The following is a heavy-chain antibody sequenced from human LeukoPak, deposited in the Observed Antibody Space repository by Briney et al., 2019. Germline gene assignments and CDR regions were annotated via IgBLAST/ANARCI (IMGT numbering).Heavy chain of an antibody. J-gene: IGHJ5*02. V-gene: IGHV1-69*13. D-gene: IGHD3-22*01. CDR2: IIPIFGTA. CDR3: ARDLYYYDSSGSNWFDP. Sequence: ASVKVSCKASGGTFNSYAISWVRQAPGQGLEWMGGIIPIFGTANYAQKFQGRVTITADESTSTAYMELSSLRSEDTAVYYCARDLYYYDSSGSNWFDPWGQGTLVTVSS. CDR1: GGTFNSYA.